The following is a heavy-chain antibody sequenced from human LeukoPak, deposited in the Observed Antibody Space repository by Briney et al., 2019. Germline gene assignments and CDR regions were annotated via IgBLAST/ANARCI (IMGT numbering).Heavy chain of an antibody. CDR1: GFTFSSCG. CDR3: ARVGYYSSGPFSYFDY. CDR2: ISYDGSNE. D-gene: IGHD3-10*01. Sequence: GGSLRLSCAASGFTFSSCGMHWVRQAPGKGLEWVAVISYDGSNEYYAESVKGRFTISRDSSENTLYLEMNSLRVEDTAVYYCARVGYYSSGPFSYFDYWGQGTLVTVSS. V-gene: IGHV3-30*03. J-gene: IGHJ4*02.